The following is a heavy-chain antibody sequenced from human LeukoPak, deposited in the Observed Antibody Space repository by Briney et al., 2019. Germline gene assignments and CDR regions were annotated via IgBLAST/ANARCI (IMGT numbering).Heavy chain of an antibody. V-gene: IGHV3-21*01. Sequence: PGGSLRLSCAASGFTFSSYSMNWVRQAPGKGLEWVSSISSSSSYIYYADSVKGRFTISRDNAKNSLYLQMNSLRAEDTAVYYCARAKAAAGVGIVERSIDYGGQGPLVTVSS. CDR1: GFTFSSYS. D-gene: IGHD6-13*01. CDR2: ISSSSSYI. CDR3: ARAKAAAGVGIVERSIDY. J-gene: IGHJ4*02.